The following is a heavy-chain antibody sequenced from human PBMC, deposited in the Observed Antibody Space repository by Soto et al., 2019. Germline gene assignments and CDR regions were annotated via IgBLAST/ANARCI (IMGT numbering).Heavy chain of an antibody. V-gene: IGHV4-39*01. CDR2: IDYNGVT. CDR1: GGSIYRSGYY. Sequence: SETLSLTCTVSGGSIYRSGYYWGWIRQPPGRGLEWIGNIDYNGVTYSNPSLKSRVTISRDTSKNQFSLKLTSVTAADTALYYCGKVLVGATGHTDSDSWGPGTLVT. J-gene: IGHJ4*02. D-gene: IGHD2-15*01. CDR3: GKVLVGATGHTDSDS.